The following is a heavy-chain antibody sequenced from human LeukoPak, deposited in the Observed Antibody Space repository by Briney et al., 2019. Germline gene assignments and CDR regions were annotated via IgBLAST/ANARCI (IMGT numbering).Heavy chain of an antibody. Sequence: GGSLRLSCAASGFTFSSYAMSWVRQAPGKGLEWVSAISGSGGSTYYADSVKGRFTISRDNSKNTLYLQMNSLRAEDTAVYYCAKNPSGAYCSGGSCYQGVYYYYYGMDVWGQGTTVTVSS. J-gene: IGHJ6*02. D-gene: IGHD2-15*01. CDR2: ISGSGGST. CDR1: GFTFSSYA. CDR3: AKNPSGAYCSGGSCYQGVYYYYYGMDV. V-gene: IGHV3-23*01.